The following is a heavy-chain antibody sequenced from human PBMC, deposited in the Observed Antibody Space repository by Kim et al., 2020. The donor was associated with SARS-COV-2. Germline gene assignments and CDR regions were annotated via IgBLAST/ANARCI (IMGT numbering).Heavy chain of an antibody. D-gene: IGHD1-1*01. CDR1: GYTFTSYG. J-gene: IGHJ3*02. V-gene: IGHV1-18*01. Sequence: ASVKVSCKASGYTFTSYGISWVRQAPGQGLEWMGWISAYNGNTNYAQKLQGRVTMTTDTSTSTAYMELRSLRSDDTAVYYCARTLGIPTTAVDAFDIWGQGKMVTVSS. CDR3: ARTLGIPTTAVDAFDI. CDR2: ISAYNGNT.